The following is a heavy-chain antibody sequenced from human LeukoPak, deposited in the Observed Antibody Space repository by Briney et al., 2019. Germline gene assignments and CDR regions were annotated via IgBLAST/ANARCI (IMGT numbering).Heavy chain of an antibody. Sequence: GGSLRLSCAASGFSFSNSAMHWVRQAPGKGLEYVSAITSDGGSTFYANSVKGRFTISRDNSKNTLYLQMGSLRAEDMAVYFCARAQPTGNYDYWGRGTLVTVSS. CDR3: ARAQPTGNYDY. D-gene: IGHD1-7*01. CDR2: ITSDGGST. CDR1: GFSFSNSA. V-gene: IGHV3-64*01. J-gene: IGHJ4*02.